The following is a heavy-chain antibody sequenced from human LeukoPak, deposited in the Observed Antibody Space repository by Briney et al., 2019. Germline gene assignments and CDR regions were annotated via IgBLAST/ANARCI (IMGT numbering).Heavy chain of an antibody. V-gene: IGHV3-7*01. CDR1: GFTFHKAW. CDR3: ARARYSSSWYDY. D-gene: IGHD6-13*01. J-gene: IGHJ4*02. Sequence: GGSLRLSCVASGFTFHKAWMSWVRQAPGKGLEWVANIKQDGSEKYYVDSVKGRFTISRDNAKNSLYLQMNSLRAEDTAVYYCARARYSSSWYDYWGQGTLVTVSS. CDR2: IKQDGSEK.